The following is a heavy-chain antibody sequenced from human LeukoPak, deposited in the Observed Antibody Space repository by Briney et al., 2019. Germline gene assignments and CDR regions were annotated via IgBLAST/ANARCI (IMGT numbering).Heavy chain of an antibody. CDR3: ARRSDSGSDDGEDYFDS. Sequence: WDTLSLPCTVSGGSIFSTSLYWGWVRQPPGKGLERNGSMYYDGTTSHNPSLKSRIAISVDTSNSQFSLRLTSVTAADTAVYFCARRSDSGSDDGEDYFDSWGQGTLVTASS. CDR1: GGSIFSTSLY. J-gene: IGHJ4*02. D-gene: IGHD1-26*01. V-gene: IGHV4-39*01. CDR2: MYYDGTT.